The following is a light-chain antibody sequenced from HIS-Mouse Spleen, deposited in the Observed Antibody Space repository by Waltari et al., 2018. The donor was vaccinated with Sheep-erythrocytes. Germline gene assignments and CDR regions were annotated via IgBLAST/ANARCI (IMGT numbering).Light chain of an antibody. V-gene: IGLV2-11*01. Sequence: QSALTQPRSVSGSPGQSVTISCTGTSSDVGGYNYVSWYQQHPGNAPKLMISDVRKRPSGVPDRCSGAKAGNTASLTISGLQAEDEADYYCCSYAGSYNHVVATGTKVTVL. CDR3: CSYAGSYNHV. CDR2: DVR. CDR1: SSDVGGYNY. J-gene: IGLJ1*01.